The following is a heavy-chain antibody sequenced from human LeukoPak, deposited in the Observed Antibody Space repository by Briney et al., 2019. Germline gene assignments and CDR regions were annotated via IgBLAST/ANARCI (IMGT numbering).Heavy chain of an antibody. Sequence: SETLSLTCTVSGGSISSGGYYWSWIRQPAGKGLEWIGRIYTSGSTNYNPSLKSRVTMSVDTSKNQFSLKLSSVTAADTAVYYCAREGSSWNNWFDPWGQGTLVTVSS. V-gene: IGHV4-61*02. CDR3: AREGSSWNNWFDP. J-gene: IGHJ5*02. CDR1: GGSISSGGYY. CDR2: IYTSGST. D-gene: IGHD6-13*01.